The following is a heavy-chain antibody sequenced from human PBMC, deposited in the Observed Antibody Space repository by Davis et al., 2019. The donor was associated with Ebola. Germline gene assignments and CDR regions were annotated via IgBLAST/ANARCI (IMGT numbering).Heavy chain of an antibody. J-gene: IGHJ5*02. CDR2: IYYSGST. CDR3: AGSIAVAGNWFDP. D-gene: IGHD6-19*01. Sequence: PSETLSLTCTVSGGSISSYYWSWIRQPPGKGLEWIGYIYYSGSTNYNPSLKSRVTISVDTSKNQFSLKLSSVTAADTAVYYCAGSIAVAGNWFDPWGQGTLVTVSS. V-gene: IGHV4-59*12. CDR1: GGSISSYY.